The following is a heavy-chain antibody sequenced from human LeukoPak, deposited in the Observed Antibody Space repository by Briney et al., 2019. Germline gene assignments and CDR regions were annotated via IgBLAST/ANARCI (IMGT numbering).Heavy chain of an antibody. J-gene: IGHJ2*01. Sequence: SGTLSLTCTVSGGSISSYYWSWIRQPPGKGLEWIGYIYYSGSTNYNPSLKSRVTISVDTSENQFSLKLSSVTAADTAVYYCARDSGSSGWYGAPWYFDLWGRGTLVTVSS. D-gene: IGHD6-19*01. V-gene: IGHV4-59*01. CDR3: ARDSGSSGWYGAPWYFDL. CDR2: IYYSGST. CDR1: GGSISSYY.